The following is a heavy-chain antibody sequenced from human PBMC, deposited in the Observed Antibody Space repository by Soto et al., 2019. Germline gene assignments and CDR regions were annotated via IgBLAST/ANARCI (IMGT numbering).Heavy chain of an antibody. CDR1: GFTFDDYA. CDR2: ISWNSGSI. D-gene: IGHD1-26*01. Sequence: GGSLRLSCAASGFTFDDYAMHWVRQAPGKGLEWVSGISWNSGSIGYADSVKGRFTIARDNAKNSLYLQMNSLRAEDTALYYCAKDRRELLDAFDIWGQGTMVTVSS. V-gene: IGHV3-9*01. J-gene: IGHJ3*02. CDR3: AKDRRELLDAFDI.